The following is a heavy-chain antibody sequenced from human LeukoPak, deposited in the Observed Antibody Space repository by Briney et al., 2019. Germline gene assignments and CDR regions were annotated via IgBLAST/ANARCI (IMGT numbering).Heavy chain of an antibody. V-gene: IGHV3-30*02. J-gene: IGHJ4*02. D-gene: IGHD2-8*01. CDR3: AKDTGTNSFDY. CDR1: GFSFSTSG. CDR2: IRHDAIAE. Sequence: GVSLRLSCAASGFSFSTSGMHWVRQAPGQGLEWVAFIRHDAIAEYYADSVKGRFTISRDTPKNTIYLQMNSLRTEDTAIYYCAKDTGTNSFDYWGQGTLVTVSS.